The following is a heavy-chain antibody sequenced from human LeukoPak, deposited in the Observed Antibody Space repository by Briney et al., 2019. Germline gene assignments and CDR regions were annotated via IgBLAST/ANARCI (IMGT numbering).Heavy chain of an antibody. Sequence: GASVKVSCKASGYSLSSNGISWARQAPGQGLEWMGWISDYSGNTKYAQNFQDRVTLTTDRSTNTAYMELRSLRSDDTAVYYCAREGATDYYFDQWGQGTLVTVSS. CDR2: ISDYSGNT. J-gene: IGHJ4*02. CDR1: GYSLSSNG. CDR3: AREGATDYYFDQ. D-gene: IGHD4-4*01. V-gene: IGHV1-18*01.